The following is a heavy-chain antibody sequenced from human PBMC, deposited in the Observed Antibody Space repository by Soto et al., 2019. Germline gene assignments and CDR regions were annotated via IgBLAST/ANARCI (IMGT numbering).Heavy chain of an antibody. V-gene: IGHV4-31*03. CDR3: ARVGNGDYPIDY. D-gene: IGHD4-17*01. CDR2: IYYSGST. Sequence: QVQLQESGPGLVKPSQTLSLTCTVSGGSISSGGYYWSWFRQHPGKGLEWIGYIYYSGSTYYNPSLKCRVTISVDTSKNQFSLKLSSVTAADTAVYYCARVGNGDYPIDYWGQGTLVTVSS. J-gene: IGHJ4*02. CDR1: GGSISSGGYY.